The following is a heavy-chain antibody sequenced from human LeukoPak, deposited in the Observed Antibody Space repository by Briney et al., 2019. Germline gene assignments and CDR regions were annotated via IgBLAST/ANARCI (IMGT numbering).Heavy chain of an antibody. D-gene: IGHD5-18*01. CDR3: VKDRKRGYSYGYGDYYYYGMDV. V-gene: IGHV3-13*04. J-gene: IGHJ6*02. Sequence: GGSLRLFCAASGFTFSSYDMQWVREATGKGLEWVSAIGTAGDTYYPGSVKGRFTISRENAKNSLYLQMHSLRAGDTAVYYCVKDRKRGYSYGYGDYYYYGMDVWGQGTTVTVSS. CDR2: IGTAGDT. CDR1: GFTFSSYD.